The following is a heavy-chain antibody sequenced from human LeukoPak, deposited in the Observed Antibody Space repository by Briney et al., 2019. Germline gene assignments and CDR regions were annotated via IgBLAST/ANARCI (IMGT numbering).Heavy chain of an antibody. V-gene: IGHV3-23*01. J-gene: IGHJ5*02. Sequence: GGSLRLSCAASGFTFSSYAMSWVRQAPGKGLEWVSAISGSGGSTYYADSVKGRFTISRDNSKNTLYLQMNRLRAEDTAVYYCAKEEYYYGSVSPNWFDPWGQRTLVTVSS. CDR3: AKEEYYYGSVSPNWFDP. D-gene: IGHD3-10*01. CDR2: ISGSGGST. CDR1: GFTFSSYA.